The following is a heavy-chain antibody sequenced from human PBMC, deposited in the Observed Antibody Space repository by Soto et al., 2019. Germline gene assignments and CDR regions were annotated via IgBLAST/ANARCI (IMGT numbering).Heavy chain of an antibody. V-gene: IGHV3-23*01. J-gene: IGHJ5*02. Sequence: PGGSLRLSCAASGFTFSSYAMSWVRQAPGKGLEWVAAISGSGGSTYYADSVKGRFTISRDNAKNSVFLQMTSLRVEDTGVYYCATGDWNSTNRFDPWGQGTLVTVSS. CDR1: GFTFSSYA. CDR3: ATGDWNSTNRFDP. D-gene: IGHD2-2*01. CDR2: ISGSGGST.